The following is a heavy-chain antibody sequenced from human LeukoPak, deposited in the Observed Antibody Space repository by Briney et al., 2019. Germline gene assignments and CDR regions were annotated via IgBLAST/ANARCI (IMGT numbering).Heavy chain of an antibody. J-gene: IGHJ4*02. CDR3: ARGNDYGDY. Sequence: GTSVKVSCKASGYTFTTQYIHWVRQAAGQGLEWLGWINPNSSGTKYAQNFQGRVTMTRDTSITTAYMELNWLTTADTAMYYCARGNDYGDYWGQGTPVTVSS. V-gene: IGHV1-2*02. D-gene: IGHD2-8*01. CDR1: GYTFTTQY. CDR2: INPNSSGT.